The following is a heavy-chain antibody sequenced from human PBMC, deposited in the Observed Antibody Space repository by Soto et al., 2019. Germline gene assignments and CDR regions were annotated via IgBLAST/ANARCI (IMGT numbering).Heavy chain of an antibody. V-gene: IGHV5-51*03. J-gene: IGHJ4*02. CDR2: IYTVDSNT. CDR3: ARLADYNILTGYFDDFDY. D-gene: IGHD3-9*01. Sequence: GESMNISCKSSGYSFTDYWTCWVRKMPGKGLELMGIIYTVDSNTRYSPSFESEAVISVDTSINTSFLRRNSMSDYDTAMYCAARLADYNILTGYFDDFDYWGQGSLFTV. CDR1: GYSFTDYW.